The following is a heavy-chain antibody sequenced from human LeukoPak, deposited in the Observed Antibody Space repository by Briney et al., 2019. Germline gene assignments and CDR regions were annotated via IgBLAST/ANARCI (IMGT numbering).Heavy chain of an antibody. CDR3: ARPKVSGWYLGFDY. V-gene: IGHV4-59*01. D-gene: IGHD6-19*01. J-gene: IGHJ4*02. Sequence: PSETLSLTCTVSGGSISSYYWSWIRQPPGKGLEWIGYIYYSESTNYNPSLKSRVTISVDTSKNQFSLKLSSVTAADTAVYYCARPKVSGWYLGFDYWGQGTLVTVSS. CDR2: IYYSEST. CDR1: GGSISSYY.